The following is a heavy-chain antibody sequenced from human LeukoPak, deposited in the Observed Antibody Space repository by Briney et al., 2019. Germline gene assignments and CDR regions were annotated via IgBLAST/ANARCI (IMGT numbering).Heavy chain of an antibody. V-gene: IGHV4-34*01. CDR2: INHSGST. J-gene: IGHJ4*02. CDR3: ASSTRITMVRGVIYDY. Sequence: SETLSLTCAVYGGSFSGYYWSWIRQPPGKGLEWIGEINHSGSTNYYPSLKSRVTISVDTSKNQFSLKLSSVTAADTAVYYCASSTRITMVRGVIYDYWGQGTLVTVSS. CDR1: GGSFSGYY. D-gene: IGHD3-10*01.